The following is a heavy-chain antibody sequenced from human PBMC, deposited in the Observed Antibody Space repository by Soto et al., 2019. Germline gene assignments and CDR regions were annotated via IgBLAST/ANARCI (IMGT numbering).Heavy chain of an antibody. D-gene: IGHD6-19*01. V-gene: IGHV3-23*01. CDR1: GFTFSSYA. Sequence: EVQLLESGGGLVQPGGSLRLSCAASGFTFSSYAMSWVRQAPGKGLEWVSAISGSGGSTYYADSVKGRFTISRDNSKNTLYLQMNSLRAEDTDVYCWAKGPLAIAVAGSDYWGQGTLVTVSS. CDR2: ISGSGGST. J-gene: IGHJ4*02. CDR3: AKGPLAIAVAGSDY.